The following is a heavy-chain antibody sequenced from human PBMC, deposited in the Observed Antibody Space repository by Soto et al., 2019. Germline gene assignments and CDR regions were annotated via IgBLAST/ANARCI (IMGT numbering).Heavy chain of an antibody. CDR3: ARQGIAAAGTLDY. CDR2: IYSGGST. J-gene: IGHJ4*02. V-gene: IGHV3-53*01. Sequence: GGSLRLSCAASGFTVSSNYMSWVRQAPGKGLEWVSVIYSGGSTYYADSVKGRFTISRDNSKNTLYLQMNSLRAEDTAVYYCARQGIAAAGTLDYWGQGTLVTVSS. CDR1: GFTVSSNY. D-gene: IGHD6-13*01.